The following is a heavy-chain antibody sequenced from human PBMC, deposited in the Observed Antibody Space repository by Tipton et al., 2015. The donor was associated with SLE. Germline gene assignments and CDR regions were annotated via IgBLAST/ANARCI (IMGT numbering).Heavy chain of an antibody. J-gene: IGHJ2*01. CDR2: IYYSGST. CDR1: GGSISSSSYY. Sequence: TLSLTCTVSGGSISSSSYYWGWIRQPPGKGLEWIGYIYYSGSTNYNPSLKSRVTISVDTSKNQFSLKLGSVTAADTAVYYCARRSGYVDYWYFDLWGRGTLVTVSS. D-gene: IGHD5-12*01. V-gene: IGHV4-61*05. CDR3: ARRSGYVDYWYFDL.